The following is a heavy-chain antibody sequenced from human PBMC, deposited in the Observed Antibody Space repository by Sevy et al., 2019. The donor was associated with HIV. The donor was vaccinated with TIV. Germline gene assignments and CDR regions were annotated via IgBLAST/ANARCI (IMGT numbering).Heavy chain of an antibody. V-gene: IGHV3-49*03. Sequence: SLRLSCTASGFTFGDYAMSWFRQAPGKGLEWVGFIRSKAYGGTTEYAASVKGRFTISRDDSKSIAYLQMNSLKTEDTAVYYCTRDLYYYGSGSFSFDYWGQGTLVTVSS. CDR1: GFTFGDYA. D-gene: IGHD3-10*01. CDR3: TRDLYYYGSGSFSFDY. CDR2: IRSKAYGGTT. J-gene: IGHJ4*02.